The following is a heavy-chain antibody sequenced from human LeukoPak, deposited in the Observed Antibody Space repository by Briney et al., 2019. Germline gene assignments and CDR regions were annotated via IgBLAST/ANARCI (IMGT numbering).Heavy chain of an antibody. Sequence: PSETLSLTCTVSGGAVNSYYWSWIRQTPGKGLEWIGYISHSGNTDYAPSLKSRVTMSLDTSKNQFSLKLTSVTAADTALYYCARGFCSDEICQVVTHWGQGTLVTVSS. V-gene: IGHV4-59*02. J-gene: IGHJ4*02. CDR3: ARGFCSDEICQVVTH. CDR2: ISHSGNT. D-gene: IGHD3-3*01. CDR1: GGAVNSYY.